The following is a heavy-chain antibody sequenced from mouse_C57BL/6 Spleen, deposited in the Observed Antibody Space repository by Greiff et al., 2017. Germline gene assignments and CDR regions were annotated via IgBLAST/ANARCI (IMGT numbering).Heavy chain of an antibody. CDR3: AREFDY. J-gene: IGHJ2*01. CDR2: ISYDGSN. V-gene: IGHV3-6*01. Sequence: VQLQQSGPGLVKPSHSLSLTCSVTGYSITSGYYWNWIRQFPGNKLEWMGYISYDGSNNYNPSLKNRISITRDTSKNQFFLKLNSVTTEDTATYYCAREFDYWGQGTTLTVSS. CDR1: GYSITSGYY.